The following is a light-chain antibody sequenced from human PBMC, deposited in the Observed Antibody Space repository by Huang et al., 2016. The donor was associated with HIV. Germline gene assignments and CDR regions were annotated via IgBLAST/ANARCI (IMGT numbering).Light chain of an antibody. CDR1: QSVSSN. J-gene: IGKJ3*01. Sequence: EIVMTQSPATLSWSPGERATRSCRASQSVSSNLAWYQQKPGQAPRLLIYGASTRATGIPARFSGSGSGTEFTLTISGLQSEDFAVYYCQQYNNWPPEETFGPGTKVDIK. CDR2: GAS. CDR3: QQYNNWPPEET. V-gene: IGKV3-15*01.